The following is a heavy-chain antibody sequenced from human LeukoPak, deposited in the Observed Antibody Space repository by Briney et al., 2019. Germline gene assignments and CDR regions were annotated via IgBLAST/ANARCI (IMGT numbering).Heavy chain of an antibody. Sequence: GGSLRLSSAASGFTFSSYWMSWVRQAPGKGLEWVANIKQDGSEKYYVDSVKGRFTISRDNAKNSLYLQMNSLRAEDTAVYYCAIVVGGYYFDYWGQGTLVTVSS. CDR1: GFTFSSYW. CDR3: AIVVGGYYFDY. D-gene: IGHD2-2*01. V-gene: IGHV3-7*01. J-gene: IGHJ4*02. CDR2: IKQDGSEK.